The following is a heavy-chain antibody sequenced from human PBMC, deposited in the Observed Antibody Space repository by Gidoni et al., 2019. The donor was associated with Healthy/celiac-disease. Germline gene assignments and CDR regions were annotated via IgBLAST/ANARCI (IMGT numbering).Heavy chain of an antibody. CDR3: AKDRPYDSSAGDAFDI. CDR1: GVTFRCEG. D-gene: IGHD3-22*01. CDR2: ISYDGITK. V-gene: IGHV3-30*18. Sequence: QVQLVESGGGVVQPGRSLRLSCAASGVTFRCEGMHWVRHAPGKGLEWVAVISYDGITKYYADSVKCRFTISRDNSKNTLYLQMNSLRAEDTAVYYCAKDRPYDSSAGDAFDIWGQGTMVTVSS. J-gene: IGHJ3*02.